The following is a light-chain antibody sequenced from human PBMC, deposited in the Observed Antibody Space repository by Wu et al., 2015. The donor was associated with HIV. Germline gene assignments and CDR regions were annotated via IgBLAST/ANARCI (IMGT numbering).Light chain of an antibody. J-gene: IGKJ1*01. V-gene: IGKV1-5*03. CDR1: ESISNW. CDR3: QQYGTLWT. CDR2: KAS. Sequence: DIQMTQSPSTLSASVGDRVTITCRASESISNWLAWYQQKPGKAPKLLIYKASKLEIGVPSRFSGSGSGTEFTLTISSLQPDDFATYYCQQYGTLWTFGQGTRVEIK.